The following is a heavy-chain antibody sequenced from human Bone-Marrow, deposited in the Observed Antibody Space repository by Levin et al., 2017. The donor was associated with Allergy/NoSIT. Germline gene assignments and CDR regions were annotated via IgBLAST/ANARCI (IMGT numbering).Heavy chain of an antibody. CDR1: GFTFSNAW. CDR2: IKSKTDGGTT. D-gene: IGHD4-23*01. V-gene: IGHV3-15*01. CDR3: TTDSGRRMTTVVIEDNY. J-gene: IGHJ4*02. Sequence: LTCAASGFTFSNAWMSWVRQAPGKGLEWVGRIKSKTDGGTTDYAAPVKGRFTISRDDSKNTLYLQMNSLKTEDTAVYYCTTDSGRRMTTVVIEDNYWGQGTLVTVSS.